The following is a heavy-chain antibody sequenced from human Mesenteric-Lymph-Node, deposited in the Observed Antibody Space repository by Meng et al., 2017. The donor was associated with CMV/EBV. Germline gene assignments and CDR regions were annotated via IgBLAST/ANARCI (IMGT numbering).Heavy chain of an antibody. J-gene: IGHJ4*02. Sequence: QVQLQPVGAGLLKPSEPLSLTCSVCGGAFSGYYWSWIRQPPGKGLEWIGEINHSGSTNYNPSLKSRVTISVDTSKNQFSLKLSSVTAADTAVYYCARHQRWLKSEGGFNYWGQGTLVTVSS. CDR3: ARHQRWLKSEGGFNY. CDR2: INHSGST. CDR1: GGAFSGYY. D-gene: IGHD4-23*01. V-gene: IGHV4-34*01.